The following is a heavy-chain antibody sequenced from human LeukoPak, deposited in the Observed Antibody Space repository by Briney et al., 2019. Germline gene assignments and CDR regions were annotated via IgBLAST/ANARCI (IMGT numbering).Heavy chain of an antibody. CDR2: INPNSGGT. Sequence: ASVKVSCKASGYTFSSHAIHWVRQAPGKGLEWMGWINPNSGGTNYAQKFQGRVTMTRDTSISTAYMELSRLRSDDTAVYYCARSGREGVASTPLWFDNWGQGTLVTVSS. J-gene: IGHJ4*02. V-gene: IGHV1-2*02. D-gene: IGHD3-3*02. CDR3: ARSGREGVASTPLWFDN. CDR1: GYTFSSHA.